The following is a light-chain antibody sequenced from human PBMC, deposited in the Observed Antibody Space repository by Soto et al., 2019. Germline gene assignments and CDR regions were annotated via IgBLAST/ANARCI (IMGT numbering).Light chain of an antibody. CDR2: GAS. J-gene: IGKJ5*01. CDR3: QQRHNWPIT. CDR1: QSVSSSY. Sequence: EIVMTQSPATLSVSPGERATLSCRASQSVSSSYLAWYQQKPGQAPRLLIYGASSRATGIPARFSGSGSGTDFTLTISGLEPADLGVYYCQQRHNWPITFGQGTRLEI. V-gene: IGKV3D-20*02.